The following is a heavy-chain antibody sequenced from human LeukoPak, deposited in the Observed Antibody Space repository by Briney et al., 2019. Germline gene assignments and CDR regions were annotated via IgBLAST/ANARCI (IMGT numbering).Heavy chain of an antibody. V-gene: IGHV3-48*03. CDR3: ARDLGHFEQWLDAFDI. J-gene: IGHJ3*02. CDR1: GFTFSIYE. CDR2: ISSSGSTI. D-gene: IGHD6-19*01. Sequence: GGSLRLSCAPSGFTFSIYEMNWVRQAPGKGLEWVSYISSSGSTIYYTDSVKGRFTISRDNAKNSLYLQMNSLRAEDTAVYYCARDLGHFEQWLDAFDIWGQGTMVTVSS.